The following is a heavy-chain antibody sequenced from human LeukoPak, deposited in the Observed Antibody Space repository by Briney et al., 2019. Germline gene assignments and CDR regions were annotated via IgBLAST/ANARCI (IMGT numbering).Heavy chain of an antibody. CDR2: VSDGGSRT. CDR1: GFSFSSYA. Sequence: GGSLRLSCAASGFSFSSYAVSWVRQAPGKGLEWVSGVSDGGSRTYYADSVKGRFTISRDDSKNTLYLQMNSLRAEDTAVYYCAKVDSSGWSYFDYWGQGTLVTVSS. V-gene: IGHV3-23*01. D-gene: IGHD6-19*01. J-gene: IGHJ4*02. CDR3: AKVDSSGWSYFDY.